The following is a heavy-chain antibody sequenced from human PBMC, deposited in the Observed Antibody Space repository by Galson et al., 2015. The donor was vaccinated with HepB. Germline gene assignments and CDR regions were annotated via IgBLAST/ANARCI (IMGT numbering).Heavy chain of an antibody. V-gene: IGHV3-30*04. CDR1: GFPFSNYP. CDR2: ISYDGINK. Sequence: LRLSCAPSGFPFSNYPMHWVRQAPGKGLEWVAVISYDGINKYYADSVKGRFTISRDNSKTTLYLQMNSLRAEDTAVYYCAKNYVEYSRYYFDYWGQGTLVTVSS. D-gene: IGHD2/OR15-2a*01. CDR3: AKNYVEYSRYYFDY. J-gene: IGHJ4*02.